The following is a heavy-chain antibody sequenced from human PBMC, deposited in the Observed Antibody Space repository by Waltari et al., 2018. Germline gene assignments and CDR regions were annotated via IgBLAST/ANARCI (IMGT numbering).Heavy chain of an antibody. D-gene: IGHD3-22*01. V-gene: IGHV3-9*03. J-gene: IGHJ3*02. CDR3: AKGKAYYYDSSGGAAFDI. CDR1: GFTIDDYA. Sequence: EVQLVESGGGLVQPGRSLRLSCAASGFTIDDYATPCVRQAPGKGLEWVSGISWNSGSIGYADSVKGRFTISRDNAKNSLYLQMNSLRAEDMALYYCAKGKAYYYDSSGGAAFDIWGQGTMVTVSS. CDR2: ISWNSGSI.